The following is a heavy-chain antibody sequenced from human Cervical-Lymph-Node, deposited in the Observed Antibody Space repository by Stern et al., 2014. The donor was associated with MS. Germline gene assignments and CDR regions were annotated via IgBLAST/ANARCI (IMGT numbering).Heavy chain of an antibody. Sequence: QVTLKESGPTLVKPTETLTLTCTFSGFSLSTDYVGVGWIRQPPGKALEWLALISWDDDKRYSPSLKTRLTITKDPSRNQVVLTMTNIDPVDTATYFCAHTLAFCDGDCPDAFDVWGQGTVVIVSS. CDR3: AHTLAFCDGDCPDAFDV. V-gene: IGHV2-5*02. J-gene: IGHJ3*01. CDR1: GFSLSTDYVG. CDR2: ISWDDDK. D-gene: IGHD2-21*02.